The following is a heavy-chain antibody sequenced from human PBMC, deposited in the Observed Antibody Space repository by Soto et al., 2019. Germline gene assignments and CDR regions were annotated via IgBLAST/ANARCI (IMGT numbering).Heavy chain of an antibody. Sequence: QVQLEQSGDAVKKPGASVKVSCKASGYNFRNFGITWVRQASGQGLEWLGWISGNNGRTRSARKFRGRVVLTTDTATNTAYMELRSLTSDDTAVYYCAREGYSSGFDPFDFWGQGTKVTVSS. CDR2: ISGNNGRT. CDR3: AREGYSSGFDPFDF. V-gene: IGHV1-18*01. J-gene: IGHJ3*01. CDR1: GYNFRNFG. D-gene: IGHD5-18*01.